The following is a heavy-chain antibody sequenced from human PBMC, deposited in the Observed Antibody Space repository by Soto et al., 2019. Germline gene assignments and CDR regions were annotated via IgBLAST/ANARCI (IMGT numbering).Heavy chain of an antibody. J-gene: IGHJ4*02. CDR2: IWYDGSNK. V-gene: IGHV3-33*01. CDR3: ARDRRYCSGGSCSRVIDY. Sequence: GGSLRLSCAASGFTFSSYGMHWVRQAPGKGLEWVAVIWYDGSNKYYADSVKGRFTISRDNSKNTLYLQMNSLRAEDTAVYYCARDRRYCSGGSCSRVIDYWGQGTLVTVSS. D-gene: IGHD2-15*01. CDR1: GFTFSSYG.